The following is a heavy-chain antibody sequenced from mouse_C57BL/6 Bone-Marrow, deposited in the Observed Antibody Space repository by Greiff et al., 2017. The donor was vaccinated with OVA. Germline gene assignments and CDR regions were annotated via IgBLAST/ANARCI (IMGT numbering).Heavy chain of an antibody. CDR1: GFTFSSYA. CDR2: ISSGCDSI. Sequence: EVMLVESGEGLVKPGGSLKLYCAASGFTFSSYAMSWVRQTPATRLEWVAYISSGCDSISYAATVKGRFTISRDNARNTLYLQMSSVKSEDTAMYYCTRAITTRAMDYWGQGTSVTVSS. V-gene: IGHV5-9-1*02. J-gene: IGHJ4*01. D-gene: IGHD1-1*01. CDR3: TRAITTRAMDY.